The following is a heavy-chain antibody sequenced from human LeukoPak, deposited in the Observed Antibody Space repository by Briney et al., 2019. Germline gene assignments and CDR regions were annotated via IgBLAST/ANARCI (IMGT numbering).Heavy chain of an antibody. CDR3: ARDPSGSHSCDY. D-gene: IGHD1-26*01. CDR2: FDPEAGET. CDR1: EYALTELS. J-gene: IGHJ4*02. V-gene: IGHV1-24*01. Sequence: ASVKVSCKVSEYALTELSIHWVRQTPGKGLECMGGFDPEAGETIYAQKFQGRVTMTEDTSTDTAYMELSSLTSDDTAVYYCARDPSGSHSCDYWGQGTLVTVSS.